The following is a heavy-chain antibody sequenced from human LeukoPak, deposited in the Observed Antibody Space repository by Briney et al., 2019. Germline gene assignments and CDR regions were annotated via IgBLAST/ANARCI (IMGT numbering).Heavy chain of an antibody. CDR2: ISYDGSNK. CDR3: ARAPLAAAGPLYFDY. D-gene: IGHD6-13*01. V-gene: IGHV3-30*03. J-gene: IGHJ4*02. CDR1: GFTFSSYG. Sequence: PGRSLRLSCAAPGFTFSSYGMHWVRQAPGKGLEWVAVISYDGSNKYYADSVKGRFTISRDNSKNTLYLQMNSLRAEDTAVYYCARAPLAAAGPLYFDYWGQGTLVTVSS.